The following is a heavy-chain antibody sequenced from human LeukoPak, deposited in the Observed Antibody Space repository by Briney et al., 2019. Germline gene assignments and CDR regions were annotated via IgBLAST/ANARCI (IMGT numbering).Heavy chain of an antibody. CDR2: ISYDGSNK. Sequence: GGSLRLSCTASGFTFSNFWMGWVRQAPGKGLEWVAVISYDGSNKYYADSVKGRFTISRDNSKNTLYLQMNSLRAEDTAVYYCARDPMTTVSLLFFQHWGQGTLVTVSS. CDR1: GFTFSNFW. D-gene: IGHD4-17*01. J-gene: IGHJ1*01. CDR3: ARDPMTTVSLLFFQH. V-gene: IGHV3-30-3*01.